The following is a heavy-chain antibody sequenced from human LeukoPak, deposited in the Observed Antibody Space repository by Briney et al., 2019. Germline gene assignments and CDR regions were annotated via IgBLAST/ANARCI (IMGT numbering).Heavy chain of an antibody. Sequence: AGGSLRLSCSASRFTFSSYTMNWVRQAPGKGLEWVSSIDPSSTYIYYADSVKGRFTISRDNAQNSLYLQMNSLRAEDTAVYYCARGSNGIDAFDIWGQGTMVTVSS. CDR2: IDPSSTYI. CDR3: ARGSNGIDAFDI. V-gene: IGHV3-21*01. J-gene: IGHJ3*02. D-gene: IGHD4-11*01. CDR1: RFTFSSYT.